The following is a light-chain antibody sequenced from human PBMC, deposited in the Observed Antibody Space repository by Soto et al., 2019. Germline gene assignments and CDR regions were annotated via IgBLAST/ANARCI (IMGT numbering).Light chain of an antibody. CDR2: AAS. Sequence: EIVLTQSPGTLSLSPGERATLSCRASQSVGSNYLAWYQQKPGQAPRLLIFAASRRATGIPDRFSGSRSGSDFTLTISRLEPEDFAVYYCQQYGTSPWTVGQGTKVEIK. J-gene: IGKJ1*01. CDR3: QQYGTSPWT. V-gene: IGKV3-20*01. CDR1: QSVGSNY.